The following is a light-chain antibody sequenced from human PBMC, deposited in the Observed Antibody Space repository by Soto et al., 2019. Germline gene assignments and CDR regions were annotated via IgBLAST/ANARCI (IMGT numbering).Light chain of an antibody. CDR2: EVN. V-gene: IGLV2-8*01. CDR1: TSDVGGYNY. Sequence: QSVLTQPPSASGSPGQSVTISCTGTTSDVGGYNYVSWYQLHPDKVPKLIIYEVNKRPSGVPDRFSGSKSGSTASLTVSGLQAEDEADYFCSSYAGSKNYVFGTGTKVTVL. CDR3: SSYAGSKNYV. J-gene: IGLJ1*01.